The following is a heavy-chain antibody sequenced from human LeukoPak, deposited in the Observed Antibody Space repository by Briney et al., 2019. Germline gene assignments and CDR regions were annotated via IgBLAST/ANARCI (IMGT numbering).Heavy chain of an antibody. D-gene: IGHD3-10*01. J-gene: IGHJ5*02. CDR1: GGSISSSSYY. CDR2: IYYSGST. V-gene: IGHV4-39*01. CDR3: RGSGSYYNEDWFDP. Sequence: SETLSLTCTVSGGSISSSSYYWGWIRQPPGKGLEWIGSIYYSGSTYYNPSLKSRVTISVDTSKNQFSLKLSSVTAADTAVYCCRGSGSYYNEDWFDPWGQGTLVTVSS.